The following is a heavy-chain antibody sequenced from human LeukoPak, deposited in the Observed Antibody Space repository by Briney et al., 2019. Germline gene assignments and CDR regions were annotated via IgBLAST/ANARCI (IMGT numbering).Heavy chain of an antibody. CDR1: GYTLTELS. CDR2: LDPEDGET. J-gene: IGHJ5*02. Sequence: APVKVSCKISGYTLTELSMHWVRRAPGKGLEWMGGLDPEDGETIYAQKFQGRVNMTEDTSTDTAYMELSSLRSEDTAVYYCARSNIATRRGDNWFDPWGQGTLVTVSS. V-gene: IGHV1-24*01. D-gene: IGHD6-6*01. CDR3: ARSNIATRRGDNWFDP.